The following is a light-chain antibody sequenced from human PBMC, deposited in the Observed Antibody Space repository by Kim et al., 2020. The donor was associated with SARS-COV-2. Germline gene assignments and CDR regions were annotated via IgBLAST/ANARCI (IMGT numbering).Light chain of an antibody. CDR1: RSVSSY. CDR2: DAS. V-gene: IGKV3-11*01. Sequence: EIVLTQSPATLSLSPGERATLSCRASRSVSSYLAWYQQKPGQAPRLLIYDASNRATGIPARFSGSGSGTVFTLTISSLEPEDFAVYYCQQRSNWPTFGGGTKVDIK. J-gene: IGKJ4*01. CDR3: QQRSNWPT.